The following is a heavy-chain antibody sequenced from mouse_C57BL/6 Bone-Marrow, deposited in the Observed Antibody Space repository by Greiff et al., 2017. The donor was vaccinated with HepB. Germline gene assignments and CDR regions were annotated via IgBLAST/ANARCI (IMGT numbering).Heavy chain of an antibody. J-gene: IGHJ2*01. CDR2: IRNKANGYTT. Sequence: EVKLMESGGGLVQPGGSLSLSCAASGFTFTDYYMSWVRQPPGKALEWLGFIRNKANGYTTEYSASVKGRFTISRDNSQSILYLQMNALRAEDSATYYCARYAYGSLDYWGQGTTLTVSP. CDR1: GFTFTDYY. D-gene: IGHD1-1*01. V-gene: IGHV7-3*01. CDR3: ARYAYGSLDY.